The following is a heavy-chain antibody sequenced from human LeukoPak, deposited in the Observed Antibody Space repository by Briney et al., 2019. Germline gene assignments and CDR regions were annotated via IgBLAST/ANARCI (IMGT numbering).Heavy chain of an antibody. CDR3: ARSGPNCSSTSCYTPLGMDV. CDR2: IYYSGST. Sequence: SETLSLTCTVSGGSISSGGYYWSWIRQHPGKGLEWLGYIYYSGSTYYNPSLKSRVTISVDTSKNQFSLKLSSVTAADTAVYYCARSGPNCSSTSCYTPLGMDVWGKGTTVTVSS. D-gene: IGHD2-2*02. CDR1: GGSISSGGYY. V-gene: IGHV4-31*03. J-gene: IGHJ6*03.